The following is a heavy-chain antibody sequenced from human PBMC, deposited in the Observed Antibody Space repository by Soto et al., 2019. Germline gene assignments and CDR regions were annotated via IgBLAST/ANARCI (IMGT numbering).Heavy chain of an antibody. J-gene: IGHJ5*02. CDR3: ARYDAESGSNKLDP. D-gene: IGHD5-12*01. Sequence: QVQLQESGPGVVKPSDTLSVTCTVSGGSVSSRSRFWSWLRHPPGGGLQWIGYIYYTGNTNYSPALTSRASLSVDTSRNQFSLRLTSVTAADTAIYYCARYDAESGSNKLDPWGQGTLVTVSS. CDR1: GGSVSSRSRF. CDR2: IYYTGNT. V-gene: IGHV4-61*01.